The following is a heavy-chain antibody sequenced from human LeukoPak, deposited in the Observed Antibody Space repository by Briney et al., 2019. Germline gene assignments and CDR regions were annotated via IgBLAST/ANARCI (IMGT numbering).Heavy chain of an antibody. CDR2: IYYSGST. V-gene: IGHV4-59*08. D-gene: IGHD1-26*01. CDR3: ARLSRAYSGSYSVYYYGMDV. Sequence: SETLSLTCTVSGGSMSNSYWTWIRQPPGKGLEWIGYIYYSGSTNYSPSLKSRVTISVDTSKNQFSLKMSSVTAADTAVYYCARLSRAYSGSYSVYYYGMDVWGQGTTVTVSS. J-gene: IGHJ6*02. CDR1: GGSMSNSY.